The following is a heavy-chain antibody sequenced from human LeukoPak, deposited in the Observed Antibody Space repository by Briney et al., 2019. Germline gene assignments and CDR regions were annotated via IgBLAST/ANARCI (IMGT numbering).Heavy chain of an antibody. V-gene: IGHV3-23*01. CDR3: ASRTWTGAGYYAFDI. J-gene: IGHJ3*02. CDR1: GFTFTNYA. Sequence: GGSLRLSCAASGFTFTNYAVSWVRQAPGKGLEWVSAGGSGGGTYYADSVKGRFTLSRDNSGNTLSLQLNTLRVADTAVYYCASRTWTGAGYYAFDIWGQGTMVTVSS. CDR2: GGSGGGT. D-gene: IGHD3/OR15-3a*01.